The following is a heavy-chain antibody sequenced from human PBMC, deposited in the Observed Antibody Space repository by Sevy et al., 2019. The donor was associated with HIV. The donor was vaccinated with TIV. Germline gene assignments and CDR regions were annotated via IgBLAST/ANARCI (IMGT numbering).Heavy chain of an antibody. CDR2: IVVGSGNT. Sequence: ASVKVSCKASGFTFTSSAMQWVRQARGQRLEWIGWIVVGSGNTNYAQKFQERVTITRDMSTSTAYMELSSLGSEDTAVYYCAAPSGSYGSGDAFDIWGQGTMVTVSS. CDR3: AAPSGSYGSGDAFDI. D-gene: IGHD1-26*01. J-gene: IGHJ3*02. CDR1: GFTFTSSA. V-gene: IGHV1-58*02.